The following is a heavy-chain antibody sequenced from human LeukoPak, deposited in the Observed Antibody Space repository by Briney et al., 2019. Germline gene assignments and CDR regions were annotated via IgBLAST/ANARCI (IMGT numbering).Heavy chain of an antibody. CDR2: ISPGGDII. Sequence: GGSLRLSCAASGFIFSDYHMNWIRQAPGKGLEWVSYISPGGDIIYFADYVKGRFTISRDNAKNSLFLQMNSLTAEDTAVYYCASGRDIAVAGPGGYFDFWGQGTLVTVYS. CDR3: ASGRDIAVAGPGGYFDF. D-gene: IGHD6-19*01. J-gene: IGHJ4*02. CDR1: GFIFSDYH. V-gene: IGHV3-11*01.